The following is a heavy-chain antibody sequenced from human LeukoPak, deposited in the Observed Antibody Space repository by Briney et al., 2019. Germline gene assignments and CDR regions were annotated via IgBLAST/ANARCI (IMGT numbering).Heavy chain of an antibody. V-gene: IGHV3-15*01. Sequence: GGSLRLSCAASGFTFSNAWMIWVRQAPGKGLEWVGRIKSKTDGGTTDYAAPVKGRFTISRDDSKNTLYLQMNSLKTEDTAVYYCTKSASGDPRLIDYWGQGTLVTVSS. CDR1: GFTFSNAW. D-gene: IGHD4-17*01. J-gene: IGHJ4*02. CDR2: IKSKTDGGTT. CDR3: TKSASGDPRLIDY.